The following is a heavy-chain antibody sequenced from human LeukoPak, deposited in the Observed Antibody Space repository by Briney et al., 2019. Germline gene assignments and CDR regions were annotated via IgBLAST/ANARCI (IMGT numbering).Heavy chain of an antibody. J-gene: IGHJ4*02. Sequence: GRPLRLSCAASGFTFDDYAMHWVRQAPGKGLEWVSGISWNSGSIGYADSVKGRFTISGDNAKNSLYLQMNSLRAEDTALYYCAKDIGRSTVVRPLFDYWGQGTLVTVSS. CDR2: ISWNSGSI. D-gene: IGHD4-23*01. CDR1: GFTFDDYA. V-gene: IGHV3-9*01. CDR3: AKDIGRSTVVRPLFDY.